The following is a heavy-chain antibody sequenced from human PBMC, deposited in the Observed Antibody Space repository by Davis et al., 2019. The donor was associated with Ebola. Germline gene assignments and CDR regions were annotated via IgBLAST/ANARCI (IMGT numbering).Heavy chain of an antibody. CDR2: IIPIFGTA. D-gene: IGHD6-13*01. CDR3: AIARGAAADYYYYGMDV. J-gene: IGHJ6*02. CDR1: GGTFSSYA. Sequence: AASVKVSCKASGGTFSSYAISWVRQAPGQGLEWMGGIIPIFGTANYAQKFQGRVTITADKSTSTAYMELGSLRSEDTAVYYCAIARGAAADYYYYGMDVWGQGTTVTVSS. V-gene: IGHV1-69*06.